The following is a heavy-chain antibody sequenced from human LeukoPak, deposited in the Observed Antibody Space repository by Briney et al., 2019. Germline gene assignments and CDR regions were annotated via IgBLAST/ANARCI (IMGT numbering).Heavy chain of an antibody. V-gene: IGHV3-30*04. Sequence: GGSLRLSCAASGFTFSGYAMHWVRQAPGKGLEGVAVISYDGSNKYYADSVKGRFTISRDNSKNTLYLQMNSLRAEDTAVYYCARDPHGDYAPGAHYYGMDVWGQGTTVTVSS. J-gene: IGHJ6*02. D-gene: IGHD4-17*01. CDR2: ISYDGSNK. CDR1: GFTFSGYA. CDR3: ARDPHGDYAPGAHYYGMDV.